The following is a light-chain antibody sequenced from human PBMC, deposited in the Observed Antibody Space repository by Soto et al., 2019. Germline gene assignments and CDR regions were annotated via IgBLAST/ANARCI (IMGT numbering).Light chain of an antibody. J-gene: IGKJ1*01. V-gene: IGKV1-5*01. CDR1: QSISSW. CDR3: QTYNSYVWT. Sequence: DIQMTQSPSTLSASVGDRVTITCRASQSISSWLAWYQQKPGKAPKLLIYDASSLESGVPSRFSGSGSGTEFTLTISSLQLDDFETYYCQTYNSYVWTLGQGTQVDIK. CDR2: DAS.